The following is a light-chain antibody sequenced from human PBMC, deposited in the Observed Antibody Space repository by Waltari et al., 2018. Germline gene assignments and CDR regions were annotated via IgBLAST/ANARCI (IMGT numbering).Light chain of an antibody. CDR3: SSDAVSNNFYD. CDR1: GRGGP. Sequence: QSALPQPPSASGSPGQSVTIPRTGTGRGGPVSLSQQHPGKAPQLLIYEVNKRPSGVPDRFSGSKSGNTASLTVSGLQAEDEGDYYCSSDAVSNNFYDFGTGTKVTVL. V-gene: IGLV2-8*01. J-gene: IGLJ1*01. CDR2: EVN.